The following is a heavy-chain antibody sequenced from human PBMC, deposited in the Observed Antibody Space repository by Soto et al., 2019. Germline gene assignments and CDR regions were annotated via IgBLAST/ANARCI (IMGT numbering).Heavy chain of an antibody. CDR2: ISSSSSTI. D-gene: IGHD3-22*01. CDR1: GFTFSSYS. V-gene: IGHV3-48*01. J-gene: IGHJ6*02. Sequence: GGSLRLSCAASGFTFSSYSMNWVRQAPGKGLEWVSYISSSSSTIYYADSVKGRFTISRDNAKNSLYLQMNSLRGEDTAVYYCARDRGSAYYYDSSSYYQPTLYYYGMDVWGQGTTVTVSS. CDR3: ARDRGSAYYYDSSSYYQPTLYYYGMDV.